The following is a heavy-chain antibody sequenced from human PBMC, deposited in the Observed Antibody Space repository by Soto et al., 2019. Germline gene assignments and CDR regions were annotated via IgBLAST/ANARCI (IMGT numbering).Heavy chain of an antibody. D-gene: IGHD2-15*01. CDR3: ARHTPAISISDH. J-gene: IGHJ4*02. CDR2: IYYSGST. V-gene: IGHV4-39*01. Sequence: QLQLQESGPGLVKPSETLSLTCTVSGGSISSSSYYWGWIRQPPGKGLEWIGSIYYSGSTYYNPSLKGRVTISVDTSKNQFSRKLSSVTAADTAVYYCARHTPAISISDHWGQGTLVTVSS. CDR1: GGSISSSSYY.